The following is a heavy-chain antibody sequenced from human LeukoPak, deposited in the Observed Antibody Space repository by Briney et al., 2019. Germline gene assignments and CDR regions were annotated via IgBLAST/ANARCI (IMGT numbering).Heavy chain of an antibody. Sequence: GGSLRLSCAASGFTFSSYWMHWVRQAPGKGLVWVSRINSDGSRTSYADSVKGRFTISRDNAKNTLYLQMNSLRAEDTAVYYCARGGYYYDSSGYYHGPDYWGQGTLVTVSS. CDR2: INSDGSRT. J-gene: IGHJ4*02. D-gene: IGHD3-22*01. CDR1: GFTFSSYW. CDR3: ARGGYYYDSSGYYHGPDY. V-gene: IGHV3-74*01.